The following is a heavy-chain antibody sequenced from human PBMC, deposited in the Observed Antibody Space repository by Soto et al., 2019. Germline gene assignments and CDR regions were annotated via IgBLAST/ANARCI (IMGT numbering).Heavy chain of an antibody. J-gene: IGHJ6*02. CDR1: GFTFSSYA. V-gene: IGHV3-23*01. D-gene: IGHD3-10*01. Sequence: PGGSLRLSCAASGFTFSSYAMSWVRQAPGKGLEWVSAISGSGGSTYYADSVKGRFTISRDNSKNTLYLQMNSLRAEDTAVYYCANDWVRGVQRGPYYYYYGMDVWGQGTTVTVSS. CDR3: ANDWVRGVQRGPYYYYYGMDV. CDR2: ISGSGGST.